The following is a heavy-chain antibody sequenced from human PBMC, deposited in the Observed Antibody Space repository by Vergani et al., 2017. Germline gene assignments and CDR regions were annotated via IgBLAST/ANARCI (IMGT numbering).Heavy chain of an antibody. Sequence: QVQLVESGGGVVQPGRSLRLSCAASGFTFSSYGMHWVRQAPGKGLEWVAVISYDGSNKYYADSVKGRFTISRDNSKNTLYLQMNSLRAEDTAVYYCAAASLFWGQGTMVTVSS. J-gene: IGHJ3*01. CDR2: ISYDGSNK. V-gene: IGHV3-30*03. CDR3: AAASLF. D-gene: IGHD6-13*01. CDR1: GFTFSSYG.